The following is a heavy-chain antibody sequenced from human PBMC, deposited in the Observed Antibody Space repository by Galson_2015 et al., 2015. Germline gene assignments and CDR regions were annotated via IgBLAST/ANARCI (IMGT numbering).Heavy chain of an antibody. D-gene: IGHD2-15*01. Sequence: SLRLSCAASGFTFSSYGMHWVRQAPGKGLEWVAVIWDGGSNKYYADSVKGRFTISRDNSRNTLYLQMNSLRAEDTGVYYCARALDFVAMVAPYAGDDFDIWGQGTMVTVSS. J-gene: IGHJ3*02. CDR2: IWDGGSNK. CDR1: GFTFSSYG. CDR3: ARALDFVAMVAPYAGDDFDI. V-gene: IGHV3-33*01.